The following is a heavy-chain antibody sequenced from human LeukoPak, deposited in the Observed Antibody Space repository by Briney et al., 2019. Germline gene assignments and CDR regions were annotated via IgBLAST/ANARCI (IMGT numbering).Heavy chain of an antibody. J-gene: IGHJ4*02. D-gene: IGHD6-19*01. V-gene: IGHV3-21*01. CDR2: ISSSSSYI. CDR1: GFTFSNYS. CDR3: AFPTIGSGWYNPLDY. Sequence: PGGSLRLSCAASGFTFSNYSMHWVRQAPGKGLEWVSCISSSSSYIYYADSVKGRSTISRDNAKKSLYLQMNSLRAEDTAVYYCAFPTIGSGWYNPLDYWGQGTLVTVSS.